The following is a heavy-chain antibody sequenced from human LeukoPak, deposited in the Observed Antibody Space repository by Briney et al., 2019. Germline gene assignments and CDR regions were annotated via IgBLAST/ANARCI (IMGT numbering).Heavy chain of an antibody. CDR2: IRYDGSNK. V-gene: IGHV3-30*02. CDR1: GFSFSGYW. CDR3: ATRPPSGIAASSGDY. J-gene: IGHJ4*02. Sequence: GGSLRLSCAASGFSFSGYWMNWVRQAPGKGLEWVAFIRYDGSNKYYADSVKGRFTISRDNSKNTLYLQMNSLRAEDTAVYYCATRPPSGIAASSGDYWGQGTLVTVSS. D-gene: IGHD6-13*01.